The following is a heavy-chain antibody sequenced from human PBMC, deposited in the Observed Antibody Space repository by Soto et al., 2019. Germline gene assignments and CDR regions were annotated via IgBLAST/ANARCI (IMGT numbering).Heavy chain of an antibody. J-gene: IGHJ6*02. Sequence: LSLTCTVSGGSIRSYYWSWIRQPAGKGLEWIGRIYTSGSTNYNPSLKSRVTMSVDTSKNQFSLKLSSVTAADTAVYYCARELIPKTYYDFWSGYYTHYGMDVWGQGTTVTVSS. D-gene: IGHD3-3*01. CDR3: ARELIPKTYYDFWSGYYTHYGMDV. V-gene: IGHV4-4*07. CDR2: IYTSGST. CDR1: GGSIRSYY.